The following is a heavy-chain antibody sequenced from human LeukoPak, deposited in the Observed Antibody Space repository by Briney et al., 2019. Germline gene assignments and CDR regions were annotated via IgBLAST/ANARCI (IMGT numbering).Heavy chain of an antibody. V-gene: IGHV3-7*01. CDR2: IKQDGSDK. Sequence: GGSLRLSCAASGFTFSSYWVSWVRQDPGKGLEWVANIKQDGSDKYYVDSVKGRFTISRDNAKNSLYLQMNSLRAEDTALYYCASGRQLGYWGQGTLVTVSS. D-gene: IGHD3-16*01. CDR1: GFTFSSYW. CDR3: ASGRQLGY. J-gene: IGHJ4*02.